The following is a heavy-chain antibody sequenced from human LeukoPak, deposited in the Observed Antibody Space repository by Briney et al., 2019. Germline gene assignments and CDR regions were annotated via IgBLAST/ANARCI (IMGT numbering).Heavy chain of an antibody. J-gene: IGHJ4*02. CDR3: ARAVAVAGTDY. V-gene: IGHV3-74*01. Sequence: GGSLRLSCAASGFTFSSYWMHWVRQAPGKGLVWNARINSDGYSISYADSVKGRFTISRDNTKNTLYLQMNSLRAEDTAVYYCARAVAVAGTDYWGQGILVTVSS. CDR1: GFTFSSYW. CDR2: INSDGYSI. D-gene: IGHD6-19*01.